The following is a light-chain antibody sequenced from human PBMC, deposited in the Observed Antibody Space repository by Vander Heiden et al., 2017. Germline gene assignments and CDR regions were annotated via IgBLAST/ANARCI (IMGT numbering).Light chain of an antibody. V-gene: IGKV4-1*01. Sequence: DIVMTQSPDSLSVSLGERATINCKSSQSVLHSSNNKNYLAWYQQKPGQPPKLLIYWASTREAGVPDRFSGSGSGTDFTLAISSLQAEDVAVYYCQQYYTNPHTFGQGTKLEIK. CDR3: QQYYTNPHT. J-gene: IGKJ2*01. CDR1: QSVLHSSNNKNY. CDR2: WAS.